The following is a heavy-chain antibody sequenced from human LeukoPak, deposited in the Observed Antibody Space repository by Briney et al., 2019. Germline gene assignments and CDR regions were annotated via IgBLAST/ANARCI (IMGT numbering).Heavy chain of an antibody. CDR2: TYYRSKWYN. Sequence: SQTLSLTCVISGDSVSSNSVTWNWIRQSPSRGLEWLGRTYYRSKWYNNFVVSMKSRITINPDTSENQFSLQLNSVTPEDTAVYYCARDPAYSSDWPKNAFDIWGQGTVVTVSS. CDR3: ARDPAYSSDWPKNAFDI. V-gene: IGHV6-1*01. J-gene: IGHJ3*02. D-gene: IGHD6-19*01. CDR1: GDSVSSNSVT.